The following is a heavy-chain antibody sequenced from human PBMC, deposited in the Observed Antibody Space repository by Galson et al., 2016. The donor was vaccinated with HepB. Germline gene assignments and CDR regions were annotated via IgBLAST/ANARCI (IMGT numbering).Heavy chain of an antibody. V-gene: IGHV1-58*01. CDR1: GFTFTNSA. J-gene: IGHJ4*02. CDR3: AAFSGYCNNIYCFPALDY. Sequence: SVKVSCKASGFTFTNSAVQWVRQARGQRLEWIGWIVAVRGNTNCAQQFHERVTITRDMSTSTVYMELSSLRFEDTAVYYCAAFSGYCNNIYCFPALDYWGQGTLVTVSS. CDR2: IVAVRGNT. D-gene: IGHD3-22*01.